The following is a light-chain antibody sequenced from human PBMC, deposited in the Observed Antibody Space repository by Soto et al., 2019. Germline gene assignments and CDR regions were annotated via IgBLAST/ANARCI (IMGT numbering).Light chain of an antibody. CDR2: GAS. CDR3: QQYNNWLYT. J-gene: IGKJ2*01. V-gene: IGKV3-15*01. CDR1: QSVSSN. Sequence: EIVMTQSPATLSVSPGERATLSCRASQSVSSNLAWYQQKPGQAPRLLIYGASTRATGIPASFSGRGSGTEFTLTISRLQSEDFAVYYCQQYNNWLYTFGQGTKLEIK.